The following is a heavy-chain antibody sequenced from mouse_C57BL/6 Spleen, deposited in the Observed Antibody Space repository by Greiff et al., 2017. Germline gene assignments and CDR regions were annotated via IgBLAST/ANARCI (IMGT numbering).Heavy chain of an antibody. Sequence: QVQLQQPGAELVKPGASVKLSCKASGYTFTSYWMQWVKQRPGQGLEWIGEIDPSDSYTNYNQKFKGKATWTVETSSITAYMQLSSLTSEYSSVDYCARVGNYVGFAYWGQGTLVTVSA. CDR2: IDPSDSYT. CDR3: ARVGNYVGFAY. V-gene: IGHV1-50*01. J-gene: IGHJ3*01. CDR1: GYTFTSYW. D-gene: IGHD2-1*01.